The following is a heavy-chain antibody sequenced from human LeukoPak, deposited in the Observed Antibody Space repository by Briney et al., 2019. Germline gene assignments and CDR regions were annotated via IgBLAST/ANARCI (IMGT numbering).Heavy chain of an antibody. CDR1: GFTFDDYG. CDR2: INWNGGST. CDR3: ARVKQYYYYYYMDV. J-gene: IGHJ6*03. Sequence: GGSLRLSCAASGFTFDDYGMSWVRQAPGKGLEWVSGINWNGGSTGYADSVKGRFTISRDNAKNSLYLQMNSLRAEDTALYYCARVKQYYYYYYMDVWGKGTTVTVSS. V-gene: IGHV3-20*04.